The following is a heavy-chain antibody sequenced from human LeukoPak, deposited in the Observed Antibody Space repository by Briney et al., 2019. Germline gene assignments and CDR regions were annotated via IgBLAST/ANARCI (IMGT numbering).Heavy chain of an antibody. V-gene: IGHV3-15*01. J-gene: IGHJ6*02. CDR2: IKSKTDGGTT. CDR1: GFTFSNAW. D-gene: IGHD2-15*01. CDR3: TTMGCSGGSCYSDYYYYGMDV. Sequence: GGSLRLFCAASGFTFSNAWMSWVRQAPGKGLEWVGRIKSKTDGGTTDYAAPVEGRFTISRDDSKNTLYLQMNSLKTEDTAVFYCTTMGCSGGSCYSDYYYYGMDVWGQGTTVTVSS.